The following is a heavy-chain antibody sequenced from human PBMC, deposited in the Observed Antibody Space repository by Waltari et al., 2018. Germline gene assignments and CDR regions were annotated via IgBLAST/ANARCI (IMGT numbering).Heavy chain of an antibody. V-gene: IGHV3-73*02. Sequence: EVQLVESGGGFVQPGGSLKLSVSALGFTFRCPAMRLVLQAPGKGLEWVGRIRRKANSYATAYAASVKGRFTISRDDSKNTAYLQMNSLKTEDTAVYYCTRRGAYSSGWRDYWGQGTLVTVSS. D-gene: IGHD6-19*01. CDR3: TRRGAYSSGWRDY. J-gene: IGHJ4*02. CDR2: IRRKANSYAT. CDR1: GFTFRCPA.